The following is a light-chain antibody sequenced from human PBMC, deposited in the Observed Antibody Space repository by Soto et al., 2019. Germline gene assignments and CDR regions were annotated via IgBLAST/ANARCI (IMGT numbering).Light chain of an antibody. CDR1: QSVSSN. Sequence: EIVMTQSPATLSLSPGERATLSCRASQSVSSNLAWYQQKPGQAPRLLIFGASTRATGIPVRFSGSGSGTAFTLTISSLQSEDFAVYYCQQYSNWPPWTFGQGTKVEIK. J-gene: IGKJ1*01. CDR2: GAS. CDR3: QQYSNWPPWT. V-gene: IGKV3-15*01.